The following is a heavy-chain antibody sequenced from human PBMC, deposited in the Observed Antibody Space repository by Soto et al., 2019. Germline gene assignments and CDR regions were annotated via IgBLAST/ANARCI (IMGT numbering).Heavy chain of an antibody. CDR2: IKRDGSEK. CDR1: GFIFTNYW. D-gene: IGHD1-26*01. CDR3: TSARSVGAPGGFIEY. V-gene: IGHV3-7*03. J-gene: IGHJ4*02. Sequence: EVQLVESGGGLVQPGGSLRLSCAASGFIFTNYWMSWVRQAPGKGLEWVANIKRDGSEKRYVDSVKGRFIISRDNARNSLYLQMNSLRADDTGVYYCTSARSVGAPGGFIEYWGQGNLVTVSS.